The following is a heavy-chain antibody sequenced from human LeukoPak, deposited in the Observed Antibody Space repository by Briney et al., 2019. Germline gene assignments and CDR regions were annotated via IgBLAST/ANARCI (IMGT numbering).Heavy chain of an antibody. V-gene: IGHV3-33*01. CDR2: IWYDGSNK. CDR1: GFTFSSYG. J-gene: IGHJ3*02. Sequence: PGRYLRLSCAASGFTFSSYGMHWVRQAPGKGLEWVAVIWYDGSNKYYADSVKGRFTISRDNSKNTLYLQMNSLRAEDTAVYYCARDRSPWYSSSAEQDAFDIWGQGTMVAVSS. CDR3: ARDRSPWYSSSAEQDAFDI. D-gene: IGHD6-6*01.